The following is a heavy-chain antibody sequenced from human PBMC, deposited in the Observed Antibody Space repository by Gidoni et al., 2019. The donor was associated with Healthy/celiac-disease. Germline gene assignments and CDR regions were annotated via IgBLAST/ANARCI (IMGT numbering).Heavy chain of an antibody. D-gene: IGHD4-17*01. CDR3: ARVPYGDHNWDDY. Sequence: QVQLVESGGGVVQPGRSLRLSCAASGFTFSSYAMHWVRQAPGKGLGWVAVISYDGSNKYYADSVKGRFTISRDNSKNTLYLQMNSLRAEDTAVYYCARVPYGDHNWDDYWGQGTLVTVSS. CDR1: GFTFSSYA. CDR2: ISYDGSNK. J-gene: IGHJ4*02. V-gene: IGHV3-30-3*01.